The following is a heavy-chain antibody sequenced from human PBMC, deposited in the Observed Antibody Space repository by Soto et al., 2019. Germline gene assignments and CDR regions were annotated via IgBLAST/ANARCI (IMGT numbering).Heavy chain of an antibody. D-gene: IGHD3-3*01. J-gene: IGHJ5*02. V-gene: IGHV3-23*01. Sequence: GGSLRLSCAASGFTFSSYAMSWFRQAPGKGLEWVSAISGSGGSTYYADSVKGRFTISRDNSKNTVYLQMNSLRAEDTAVYYSAKDLGWNGYPTSWFDPWGQGTLVTVSS. CDR1: GFTFSSYA. CDR2: ISGSGGST. CDR3: AKDLGWNGYPTSWFDP.